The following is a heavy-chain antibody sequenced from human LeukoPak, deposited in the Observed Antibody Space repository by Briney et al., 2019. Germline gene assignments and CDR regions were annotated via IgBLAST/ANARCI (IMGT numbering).Heavy chain of an antibody. Sequence: PGGSLRHSCAASGFTFSSYSMNWVRQAPGKGLEWVSSIDSSSTYIYYADSVKGRFTISRDNAKNSLYLQMNSLTPEDTAVYYCARAPPSSSRLMEWYFDLWGRGTLVTVSS. D-gene: IGHD2-2*01. J-gene: IGHJ2*01. V-gene: IGHV3-21*01. CDR3: ARAPPSSSRLMEWYFDL. CDR2: IDSSSTYI. CDR1: GFTFSSYS.